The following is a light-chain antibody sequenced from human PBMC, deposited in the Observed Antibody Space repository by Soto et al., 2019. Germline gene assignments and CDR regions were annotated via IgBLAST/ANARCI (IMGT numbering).Light chain of an antibody. V-gene: IGLV2-8*01. CDR2: EVS. CDR1: SSDVGGYNY. J-gene: IGLJ2*01. CDR3: SSYAGRNNYVV. Sequence: QSALTQPPSASGSPGQSVTISCTGTSSDVGGYNYVSWYQQHPGKAPKLMIYEVSKRPSGVPDRFSGSKSGNTASLTVPGLQAEDEADYYCSSYAGRNNYVVFGGGTKLTVL.